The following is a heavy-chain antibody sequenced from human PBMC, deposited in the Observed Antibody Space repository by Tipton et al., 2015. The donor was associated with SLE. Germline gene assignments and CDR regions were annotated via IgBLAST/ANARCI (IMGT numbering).Heavy chain of an antibody. CDR3: AKDMRSSSVATPSYFDY. Sequence: SLRLSCTAPGFTFDDYAMHWVRQVPGKGLEWLSGLSWDSGSVGYADSVKGRFTISRDNAKNSLYLQMNSLRAEDTALYYCAKDMRSSSVATPSYFDYWGQGTLVTVSS. V-gene: IGHV3-9*01. J-gene: IGHJ4*02. CDR2: LSWDSGSV. D-gene: IGHD6-13*01. CDR1: GFTFDDYA.